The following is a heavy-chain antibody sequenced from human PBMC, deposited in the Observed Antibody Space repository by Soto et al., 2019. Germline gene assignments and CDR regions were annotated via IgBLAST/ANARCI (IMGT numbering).Heavy chain of an antibody. CDR3: ARDVTYAGFFDP. Sequence: GGSLRLSCAASGFTVSSNYMSWVRQAPGKGLEWVSVIYSGGSTYYADSVKGRFTISRDNSKNTLYLQMNSLRAEDTAVYYCARDVTYAGFFDPWGQGTLVTVSS. V-gene: IGHV3-53*01. CDR1: GFTVSSNY. D-gene: IGHD3-10*01. CDR2: IYSGGST. J-gene: IGHJ5*02.